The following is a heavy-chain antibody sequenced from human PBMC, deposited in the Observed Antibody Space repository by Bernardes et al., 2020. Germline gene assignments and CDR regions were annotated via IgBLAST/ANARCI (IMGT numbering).Heavy chain of an antibody. D-gene: IGHD3-10*01. J-gene: IGHJ3*02. CDR2: IYSAGST. V-gene: IGHV3-66*01. CDR3: ARGRSNAFDI. CDR1: GFTVSNNY. Sequence: GGSLRLSCAASGFTVSNNYMSWVRQAPGKGLEWVSVIYSAGSTYYTDSVKGRFTISRDNSKNTMFLQMNSLRAEDTAVYYCARGRSNAFDIWGQGTMVTVSS.